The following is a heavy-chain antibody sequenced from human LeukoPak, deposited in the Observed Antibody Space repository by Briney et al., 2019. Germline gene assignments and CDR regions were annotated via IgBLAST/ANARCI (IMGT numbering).Heavy chain of an antibody. CDR1: GYSISSGYY. J-gene: IGHJ3*02. V-gene: IGHV4-38-2*02. CDR3: ARDCRTAYCGGGHAAFDI. D-gene: IGHD2-21*01. CDR2: IYHSGST. Sequence: PSETLSLTCTVSGYSISSGYYWGWIRQPPGKGLEWIGSIYHSGSTYYNPSLKSRVTISVDTSKNQFSLKLSSVTAADTAVYYCARDCRTAYCGGGHAAFDIWGQGTMVTVSS.